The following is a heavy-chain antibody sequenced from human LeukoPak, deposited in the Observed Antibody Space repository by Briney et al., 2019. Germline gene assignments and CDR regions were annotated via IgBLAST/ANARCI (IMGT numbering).Heavy chain of an antibody. CDR3: AKGPRQQLVTRFDN. D-gene: IGHD6-13*01. Sequence: GGSLRLSCAASGFTFRNYAIQWVRQAPGKGLEWVAIISDDGSNRYYADSVKGRFTISRDNSENTLSLQMSSLRPEDTAVYHCAKGPRQQLVTRFDNWGQGTLVTVSS. J-gene: IGHJ4*02. CDR2: ISDDGSNR. CDR1: GFTFRNYA. V-gene: IGHV3-30-3*01.